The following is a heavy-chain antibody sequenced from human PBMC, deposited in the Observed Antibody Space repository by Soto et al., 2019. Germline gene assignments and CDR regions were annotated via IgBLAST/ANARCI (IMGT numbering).Heavy chain of an antibody. CDR1: GGTFSSYA. V-gene: IGHV1-69*13. Sequence: AASVKVSCKASGGTFSSYAISWVRQAPGQGLEWMGGIIPIFGTANYAQKFQGRVTITADESTSTAYMELSSLRSEDTAVYYCARTTPKYGSGSYYNVGWFDPWGQGTLVTVSS. J-gene: IGHJ5*02. D-gene: IGHD3-10*01. CDR3: ARTTPKYGSGSYYNVGWFDP. CDR2: IIPIFGTA.